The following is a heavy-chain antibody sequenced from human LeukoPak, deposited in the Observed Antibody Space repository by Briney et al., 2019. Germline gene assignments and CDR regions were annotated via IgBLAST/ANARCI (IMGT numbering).Heavy chain of an antibody. J-gene: IGHJ3*02. CDR2: IYYSGST. CDR3: ARHGGRFGENGNAFDI. D-gene: IGHD3-10*01. Sequence: SETLSLTCTVSGGSISSYYWSWIRQPPGKGLEWIGYIYYSGSTNYNPSLKSRVTISVDTSKNQFSLKLSSVTAADTAVYYCARHGGRFGENGNAFDIWGQGTMVTVYS. V-gene: IGHV4-59*08. CDR1: GGSISSYY.